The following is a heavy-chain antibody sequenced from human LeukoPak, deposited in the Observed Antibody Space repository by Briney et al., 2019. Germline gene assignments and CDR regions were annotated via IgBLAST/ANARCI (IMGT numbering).Heavy chain of an antibody. CDR3: AREQQLVQFFDY. V-gene: IGHV1-69*04. D-gene: IGHD6-13*01. J-gene: IGHJ4*02. CDR2: IIPILGIA. CDR1: GGTFSSYA. Sequence: ASVKVSCKASGGTFSSYATSWVRQAPGQGLEWMGRIIPILGIANYAQKFQGRVTITADKSTSTAYMELSSLRSEDTAVYYCAREQQLVQFFDYWGQGTLVTVSS.